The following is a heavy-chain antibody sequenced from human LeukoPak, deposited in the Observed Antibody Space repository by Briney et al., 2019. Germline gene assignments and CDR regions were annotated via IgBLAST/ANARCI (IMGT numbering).Heavy chain of an antibody. CDR2: ISAYNGNT. CDR3: ARAPPGIAAAGYFDY. Sequence: GASVKVSCKASGYTFTSYGISWVRQAPGQGLEWMGWISAYNGNTNYAQKFQGRVTITTDESTSTAYMELSSLRSEDTAVYYCARAPPGIAAAGYFDYWGQGTLVTVSS. J-gene: IGHJ4*02. V-gene: IGHV1-18*01. D-gene: IGHD6-13*01. CDR1: GYTFTSYG.